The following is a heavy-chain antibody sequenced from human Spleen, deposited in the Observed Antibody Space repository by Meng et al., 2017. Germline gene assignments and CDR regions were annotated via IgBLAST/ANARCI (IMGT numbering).Heavy chain of an antibody. Sequence: EVQLVESGGGLVQPGWSLRLSCAASGFAFSNYWMHWVRQDQGKGLVWVSHISTDGTKTSYADSVKGRFTISRDNVKNTLYLQMNGLRVEDTSLYYCVKTKDYYTDYWGQGTLVTVSS. V-gene: IGHV3-74*01. J-gene: IGHJ4*02. CDR2: ISTDGTKT. CDR1: GFAFSNYW. CDR3: VKTKDYYTDY. D-gene: IGHD1-7*01.